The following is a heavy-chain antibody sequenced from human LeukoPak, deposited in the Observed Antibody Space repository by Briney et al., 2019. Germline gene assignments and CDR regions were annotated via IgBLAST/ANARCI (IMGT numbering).Heavy chain of an antibody. CDR1: GYTFTSYY. J-gene: IGHJ4*02. CDR2: INPSGGST. D-gene: IGHD2-2*01. CDR3: ARSPPIVVVPAAIVHLDYYFDY. V-gene: IGHV1-46*01. Sequence: GASVKVSCKASGYTFTSYYMHWVRQAPGQGLEWMGIINPSGGSTSYAQKFQGRVTMTRDTSTSTVYMELSSLRSEDTAVYYCARSPPIVVVPAAIVHLDYYFDYWGQGTLVTVSS.